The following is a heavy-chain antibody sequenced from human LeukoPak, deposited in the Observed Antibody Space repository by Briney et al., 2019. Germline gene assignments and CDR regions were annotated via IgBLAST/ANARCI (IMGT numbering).Heavy chain of an antibody. CDR2: IIPILGIA. CDR1: GYTFTGYY. D-gene: IGHD4-17*01. V-gene: IGHV1-69*04. CDR3: ARDPTVTTLVDY. J-gene: IGHJ4*02. Sequence: SVKVSCKASGYTFTGYYMHWVRQAPGQGLEWMGRIIPILGIANYAQKFQGRVTITADKSTSTAYMELSSLRSEDTAVYYCARDPTVTTLVDYWGQGTLVTVSS.